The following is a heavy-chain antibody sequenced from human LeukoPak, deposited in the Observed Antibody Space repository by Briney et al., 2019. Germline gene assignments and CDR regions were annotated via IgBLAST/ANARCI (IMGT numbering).Heavy chain of an antibody. V-gene: IGHV4-59*12. CDR2: IYYTGST. D-gene: IGHD1-14*01. J-gene: IGHJ4*02. Sequence: SVTLSLTCSVSGGSINTYYWSWIPQTPGKGLEWIGFIYYTGSTNYHPSLKSRVTMSVDTSKSQFSLKLTSVTAADTALYYCARGANRLDSWGRGTLVTVSS. CDR1: GGSINTYY. CDR3: ARGANRLDS.